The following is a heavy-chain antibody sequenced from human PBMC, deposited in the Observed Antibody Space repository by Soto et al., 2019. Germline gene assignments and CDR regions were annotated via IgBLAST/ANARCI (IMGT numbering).Heavy chain of an antibody. Sequence: SVKVSCKASGFTFTSSAMQWGRQARGQRLEWIGWIVVGSGNTNYAQKFQERVTITRDMSTSTAYMELSSLRSEDTAVYYCAVVAATPGSYDYWGQGTLVTVSS. CDR2: IVVGSGNT. J-gene: IGHJ4*02. CDR1: GFTFTSSA. V-gene: IGHV1-58*02. CDR3: AVVAATPGSYDY. D-gene: IGHD2-15*01.